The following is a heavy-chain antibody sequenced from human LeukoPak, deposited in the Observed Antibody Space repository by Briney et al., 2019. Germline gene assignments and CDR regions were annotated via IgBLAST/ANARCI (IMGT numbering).Heavy chain of an antibody. CDR1: GFPFNAYW. V-gene: IGHV3-7*03. D-gene: IGHD6-13*01. J-gene: IGHJ4*02. Sequence: GRSLRLSCAASGFPFNAYWMTWVRQAPGKGLEWVANIRQDGDTKYYVDSVKGRFTISRDNAMNSLYLQMNSLRAEDTAIYYCARSLPYGTTWYGRSDFWGQGTLVTVSS. CDR3: ARSLPYGTTWYGRSDF. CDR2: IRQDGDTK.